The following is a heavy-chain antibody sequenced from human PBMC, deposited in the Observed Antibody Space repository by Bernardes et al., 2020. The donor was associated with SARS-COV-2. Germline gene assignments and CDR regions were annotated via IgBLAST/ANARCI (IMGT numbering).Heavy chain of an antibody. Sequence: SETLSLTCAVYGGSFSGSNWSWIRQSPGKGLEWIGQINHSGSTNYNPSLKSRVTISVDTSKNQFSLKLSSVTAADTAVYYCARGVPGFWGQGSLVTVSS. CDR3: ARGVPGF. CDR2: INHSGST. D-gene: IGHD6-25*01. V-gene: IGHV4-34*01. J-gene: IGHJ4*02. CDR1: GGSFSGSN.